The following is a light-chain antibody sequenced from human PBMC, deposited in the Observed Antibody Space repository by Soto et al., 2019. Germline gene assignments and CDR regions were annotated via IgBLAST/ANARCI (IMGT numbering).Light chain of an antibody. V-gene: IGLV2-14*01. J-gene: IGLJ1*01. CDR1: SSDVGGYNH. Sequence: QSALTQPASVSDSPGQSITISCTGTSSDVGGYNHVSWYQQHPGKAPKLMIYDVTNRPSGVSNRFSGSKSGNTASLTISGLQAEDEADYYCSSYTSSSTLGVFGTGTKVTVL. CDR3: SSYTSSSTLGV. CDR2: DVT.